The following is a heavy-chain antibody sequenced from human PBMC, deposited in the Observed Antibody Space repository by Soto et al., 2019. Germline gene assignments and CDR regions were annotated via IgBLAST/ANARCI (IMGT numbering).Heavy chain of an antibody. CDR1: GGSVSSGSYY. J-gene: IGHJ3*02. CDR3: AREPSYYYDRLDRAFDI. CDR2: IYYSGST. Sequence: QVQLQESGPGLVKPSETLSLTCTVSGGSVSSGSYYWSWIRQPPGKGLEWIGYIYYSGSTNYNPSLKSRVTISVDTSKNQFSLKLSSVTAADTAVYYCAREPSYYYDRLDRAFDIWGQGTMVTVSS. D-gene: IGHD3-22*01. V-gene: IGHV4-61*01.